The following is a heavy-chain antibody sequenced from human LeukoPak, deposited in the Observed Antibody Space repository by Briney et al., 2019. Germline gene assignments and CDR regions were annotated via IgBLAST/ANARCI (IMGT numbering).Heavy chain of an antibody. CDR3: AKEAHDYGAHNWFDP. CDR1: GLTFSSCA. V-gene: IGHV3-23*01. D-gene: IGHD4-17*01. CDR2: ISGSGGST. Sequence: GGSLGLSCAASGLTFSSCAMSWIRQAPGKGLEWVSAISGSGGSTYYADSVKGRFTISRDNSKNTLYLQMNSLRAEDTAVYYCAKEAHDYGAHNWFDPWGQGTLVTVSS. J-gene: IGHJ5*02.